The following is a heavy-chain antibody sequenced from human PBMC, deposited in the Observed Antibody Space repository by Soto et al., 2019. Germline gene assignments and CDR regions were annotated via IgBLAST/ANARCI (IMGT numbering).Heavy chain of an antibody. CDR3: AKDMAYSSSLIGAIDY. D-gene: IGHD6-6*01. CDR2: ISWNSGSI. CDR1: GFTFDDYA. J-gene: IGHJ4*02. Sequence: EVQLVESGGGLVQPGRSLRLSCAASGFTFDDYAMHWVRQAPGKGLEWDSGISWNSGSIGYADSVKGRFTISRDNAKNSLYLQMNSLRAEDTALYYCAKDMAYSSSLIGAIDYWGQGTLVTVSS. V-gene: IGHV3-9*01.